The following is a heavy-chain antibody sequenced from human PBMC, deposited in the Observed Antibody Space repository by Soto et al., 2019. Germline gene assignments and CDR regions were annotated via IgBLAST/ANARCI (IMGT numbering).Heavy chain of an antibody. CDR2: VYYSGST. V-gene: IGHV4-59*08. D-gene: IGHD6-13*01. CDR3: ARGTNIAAAGTIYSGMDV. Sequence: PSETLSLTCTVSGGSISSYYWSWIRQPPGKGREWMGYVYYSGSTNYNPSLKSRVTISVDTSKHQFSLKLSSVTAADTAVYYCARGTNIAAAGTIYSGMDVWGQGTTVTVSS. J-gene: IGHJ6*02. CDR1: GGSISSYY.